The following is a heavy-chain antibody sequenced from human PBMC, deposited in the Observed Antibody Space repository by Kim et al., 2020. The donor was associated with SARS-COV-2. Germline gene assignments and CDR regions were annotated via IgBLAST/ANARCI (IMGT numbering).Heavy chain of an antibody. CDR1: GFTFSSYA. Sequence: GGSLRLSCAASGFTFSSYAMSWVRQAPGKGLEWVSTISGSGGSTYYADSVKGRFTISRDNSKNTLYLQMNSLRAEDTAVYYCAKIAAAGYRENWFDPWGQGTLVTVSS. J-gene: IGHJ5*02. D-gene: IGHD6-13*01. CDR2: ISGSGGST. V-gene: IGHV3-23*01. CDR3: AKIAAAGYRENWFDP.